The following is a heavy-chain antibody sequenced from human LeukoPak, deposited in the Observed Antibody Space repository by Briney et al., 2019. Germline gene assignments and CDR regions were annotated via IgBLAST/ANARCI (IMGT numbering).Heavy chain of an antibody. CDR1: GGSISHYY. J-gene: IGHJ6*02. CDR3: AREDPQTTVPEGMDV. Sequence: SETLSLTCTVSGGSISHYYWSWIRQSPGEGLEWIGYIYYSGTTNYNPSLKSRVTISVDTSRNQFSLQLRSVTAADTAVYYCAREDPQTTVPEGMDVWGQGTTVIVSS. CDR2: IYYSGTT. D-gene: IGHD4-17*01. V-gene: IGHV4-59*01.